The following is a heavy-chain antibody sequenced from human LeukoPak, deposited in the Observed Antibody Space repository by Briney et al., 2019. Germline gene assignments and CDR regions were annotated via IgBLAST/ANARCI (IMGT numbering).Heavy chain of an antibody. CDR2: INHSGST. Sequence: SETLSLTCAVYGGSFSGYYWSWTRQPPGKGLEWIGEINHSGSTNYNPSLKSRVTISVDTSKNQFSLKLSSVTAADTAVYYCARGDYVWGSSHNFDYWGQGTLVTVSS. V-gene: IGHV4-34*01. D-gene: IGHD3-16*01. CDR3: ARGDYVWGSSHNFDY. J-gene: IGHJ4*02. CDR1: GGSFSGYY.